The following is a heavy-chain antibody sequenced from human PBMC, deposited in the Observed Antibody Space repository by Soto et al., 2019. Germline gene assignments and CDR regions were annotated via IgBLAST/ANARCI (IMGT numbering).Heavy chain of an antibody. Sequence: GASVKVSCKASGGTFSSYATSWVRQAPGQGLEWMGGIIPIFGTANYAQKFQGRVTITADESTSTAYMELSSPRSEDTAVYYCARGPLPYDFWSGYRYWYFDLWGRGTLVTVSS. D-gene: IGHD3-3*01. V-gene: IGHV1-69*13. CDR3: ARGPLPYDFWSGYRYWYFDL. J-gene: IGHJ2*01. CDR2: IIPIFGTA. CDR1: GGTFSSYA.